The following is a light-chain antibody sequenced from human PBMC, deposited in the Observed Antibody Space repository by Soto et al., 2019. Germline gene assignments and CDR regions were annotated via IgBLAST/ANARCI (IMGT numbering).Light chain of an antibody. V-gene: IGLV2-14*01. CDR3: SSYSRTFTVV. Sequence: QSALTQPASVSGSPGQSITISCTGTSSDVGGYNYVSWYQQHPGKAPKLMIYEVSNRPSGVSNRFSASKSGNTASLTISGLRAEDDTAYYCSSYSRTFTVVFGGGTKLTVL. CDR1: SSDVGGYNY. CDR2: EVS. J-gene: IGLJ2*01.